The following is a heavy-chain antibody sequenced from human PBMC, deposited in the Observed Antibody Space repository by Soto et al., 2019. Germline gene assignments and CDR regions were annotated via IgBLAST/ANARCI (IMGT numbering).Heavy chain of an antibody. Sequence: SETLSLTCTVSGGSISSYYWSWIRQPPGKGLEWIGYLYYSGSTNYNPSLKSRVTISADTSKNQFSLKLSSVTAADTAIYYCARSYSFAGPRDHPYYGMDVWGQGTTVTVSS. CDR3: ARSYSFAGPRDHPYYGMDV. J-gene: IGHJ6*02. CDR2: LYYSGST. CDR1: GGSISSYY. V-gene: IGHV4-59*01. D-gene: IGHD2-21*01.